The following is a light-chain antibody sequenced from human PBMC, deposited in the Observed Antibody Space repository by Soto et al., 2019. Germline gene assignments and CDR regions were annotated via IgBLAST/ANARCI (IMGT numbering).Light chain of an antibody. CDR1: QSVSSK. Sequence: EIVLAHSAGTLSFSPGERATLSFRASQSVSSKVAWYQQKPGQAPKLLISAASSRATAIPDRFSGSGSGTDFTLTISSLEPEDSALYYCQQYSNWPTFGQGTRLEI. CDR3: QQYSNWPT. J-gene: IGKJ5*01. CDR2: AAS. V-gene: IGKV3-11*01.